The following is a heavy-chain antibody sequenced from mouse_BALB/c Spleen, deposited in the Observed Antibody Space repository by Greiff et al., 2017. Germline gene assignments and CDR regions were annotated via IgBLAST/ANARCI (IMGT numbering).Heavy chain of an antibody. V-gene: IGHV5-6-5*01. CDR3: ARGGLRPYAMDY. CDR1: GFTFSSYA. CDR2: ISSGGST. Sequence: EVKLVESGGGLVKPGGSLKLSCAASGFTFSSYAMSWVRQTPEKRLEWVASISSGGSTYYPDSVKGRFTISRDNARNILYLQMSSLRSEDTAMYYCARGGLRPYAMDYWGQGTSVTVSS. D-gene: IGHD2-2*01. J-gene: IGHJ4*01.